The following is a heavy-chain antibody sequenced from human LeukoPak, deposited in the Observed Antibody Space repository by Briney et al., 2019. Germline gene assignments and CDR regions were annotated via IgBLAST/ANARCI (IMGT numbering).Heavy chain of an antibody. D-gene: IGHD2-21*02. CDR1: GGSISSYGYY. V-gene: IGHV4-39*07. J-gene: IGHJ6*03. Sequence: SETLSLTCSVSGGSISSYGYYWAWIRQPPGKGLEWIGNIDYSGNTYYNPSLKSRVTISVDTSKNQFSLKMRSVTAADTAVYYCARTYCGGDCRGYYYHYYMDVWGKGTTVTISS. CDR3: ARTYCGGDCRGYYYHYYMDV. CDR2: IDYSGNT.